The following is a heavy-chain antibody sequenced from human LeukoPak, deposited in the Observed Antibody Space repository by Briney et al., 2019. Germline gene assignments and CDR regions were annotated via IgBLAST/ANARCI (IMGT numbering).Heavy chain of an antibody. CDR1: GGSISSSGHY. D-gene: IGHD6-19*01. V-gene: IGHV4-39*01. Sequence: SETLSLTCTVSGGSISSSGHYWGWIRQPPGEGLEWIGSIYYSGTTYYNPSLKSRVTISVDTSKNQFSLKLSSVTAADTAVYYCARQSAVAGFGFDYWGQGTLVTVSS. J-gene: IGHJ4*02. CDR3: ARQSAVAGFGFDY. CDR2: IYYSGTT.